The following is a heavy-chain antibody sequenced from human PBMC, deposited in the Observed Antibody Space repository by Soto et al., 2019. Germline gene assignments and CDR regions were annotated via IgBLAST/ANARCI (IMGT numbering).Heavy chain of an antibody. J-gene: IGHJ4*02. CDR2: ILVGGST. V-gene: IGHV3-23*01. Sequence: GGSLRLSCAASGFTCSSYDMSCVRQAPGKGLEGVSPILVGGSTHYPGRVQGRFTISRDNSKNTVFLQVNSLTARDTALYYCANRVHSSCDYWGQGALVTLSS. CDR3: ANRVHSSCDY. D-gene: IGHD6-19*01. CDR1: GFTCSSYD.